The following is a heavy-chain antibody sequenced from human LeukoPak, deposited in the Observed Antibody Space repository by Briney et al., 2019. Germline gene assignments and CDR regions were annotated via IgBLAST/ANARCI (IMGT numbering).Heavy chain of an antibody. Sequence: GGSLRLSCAASGFTFSSYWMHWVRQAPGRGLVWVSRIKSDGSSTTYADSVKGRFTISRDNAKNTLYLQMNSLRAEDTAVYYCTRRAAALDAFDIWGQGTMVTVSS. CDR2: IKSDGSST. J-gene: IGHJ3*02. D-gene: IGHD6-13*01. CDR1: GFTFSSYW. V-gene: IGHV3-74*01. CDR3: TRRAAALDAFDI.